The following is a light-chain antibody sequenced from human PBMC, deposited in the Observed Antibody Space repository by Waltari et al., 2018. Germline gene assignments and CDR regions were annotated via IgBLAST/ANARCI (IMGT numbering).Light chain of an antibody. V-gene: IGKV1-9*01. J-gene: IGKJ3*01. Sequence: DIQLTQAPSFLSASVGDRVSIACRASQGITNYLAWYQQKPGKAPKLLIYAASTLQSGVPARFSGSGSGTDFTLTISSLQPEDFVTYYCQQFHTFTFGPGTKVDIK. CDR1: QGITNY. CDR3: QQFHTFT. CDR2: AAS.